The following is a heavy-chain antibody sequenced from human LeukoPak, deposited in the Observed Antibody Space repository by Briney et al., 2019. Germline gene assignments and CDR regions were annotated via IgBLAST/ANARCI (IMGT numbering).Heavy chain of an antibody. J-gene: IGHJ4*02. CDR1: GGSISTYY. CDR3: ARRYGSGSSGTFDY. V-gene: IGHV4-59*01. CDR2: IYYSGRT. Sequence: SETLSLTCTVSGGSISTYYWNWIRQPPGKGLEWIGYIYYSGRTNYNPSLKSRVSISIDTSKNQFSLKLSSVTAADTAVYYCARRYGSGSSGTFDYWGQGTLVTVSS. D-gene: IGHD3-10*01.